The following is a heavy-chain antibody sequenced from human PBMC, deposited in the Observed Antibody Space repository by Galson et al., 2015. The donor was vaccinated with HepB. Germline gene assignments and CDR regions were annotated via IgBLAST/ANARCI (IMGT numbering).Heavy chain of an antibody. V-gene: IGHV3-7*03. CDR2: IRYDEYEY. J-gene: IGHJ4*02. Sequence: SLRLSCAASGFSFSDYWMSWIRQAPGKRPEWVANIRYDEYEYYHAELVKGRFTISRDNARNSVFLQMSSLRRDDTAIYYCVRDRTYKGGNFFDFWGQGALVTVSS. D-gene: IGHD3-10*01. CDR3: VRDRTYKGGNFFDF. CDR1: GFSFSDYW.